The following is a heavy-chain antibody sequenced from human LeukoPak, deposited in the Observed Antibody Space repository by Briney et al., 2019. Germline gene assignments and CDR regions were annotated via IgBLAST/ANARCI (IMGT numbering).Heavy chain of an antibody. J-gene: IGHJ4*02. Sequence: ASVKVSCKASGYTFTGYYMHWVRQAPGQGLEWMGWINPNSGGTNYAQKFQGRVTMTRDTSISTAYMELSRLRSDDTAVYYCARDLLLRPTRKTDFDYWGQGTLVTVSS. CDR1: GYTFTGYY. CDR2: INPNSGGT. CDR3: ARDLLLRPTRKTDFDY. V-gene: IGHV1-2*02.